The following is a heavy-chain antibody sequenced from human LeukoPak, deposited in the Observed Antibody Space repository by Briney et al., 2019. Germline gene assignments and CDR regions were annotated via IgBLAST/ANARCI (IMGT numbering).Heavy chain of an antibody. D-gene: IGHD2-2*01. J-gene: IGHJ6*04. CDR2: IIPIFGTA. V-gene: IGHV1-69*13. CDR3: AGRNDQTYYYYGMDV. CDR1: GGTFSSYA. Sequence: ASVKVSCKASGGTFSSYAISWVRQAPGQGLEWMGGIIPIFGTANYAQKFQGRATITADESTSTAYMELSSLRSEDTAVYYCAGRNDQTYYYYGMDVWGKGTTVTVSS.